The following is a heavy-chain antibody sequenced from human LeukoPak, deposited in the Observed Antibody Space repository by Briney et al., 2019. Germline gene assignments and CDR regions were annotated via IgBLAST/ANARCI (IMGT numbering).Heavy chain of an antibody. J-gene: IGHJ4*02. CDR1: GGSISSGGYY. CDR3: ARNGYYSVDY. CDR2: IYHSGST. Sequence: SETLSLTSTVSGGSISSGGYYWSWIRQPPGKGLEWIGYIYHSGSTTYNPSLKSRVTMSIDKSKNQFSLKLNSVTAADTAVYYCARNGYYSVDYWGQGTLVTVSS. D-gene: IGHD4-17*01. V-gene: IGHV4-30-2*01.